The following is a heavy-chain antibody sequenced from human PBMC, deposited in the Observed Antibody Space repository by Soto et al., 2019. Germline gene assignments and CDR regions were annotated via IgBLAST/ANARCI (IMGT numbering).Heavy chain of an antibody. CDR3: ARDPSPNWNYGPYYFDY. D-gene: IGHD1-7*01. V-gene: IGHV3-21*03. J-gene: IGHJ4*02. CDR1: GFTFSDYS. Sequence: GGSLRLSCAASGFTFSDYSMNWVRQAPGKGLEWVSSISSSSGYIYYADSVRGRFTISRDNAKNSLYLHMNSLRDEDTALYYCARDPSPNWNYGPYYFDYWGQGTLVTVSS. CDR2: ISSSSGYI.